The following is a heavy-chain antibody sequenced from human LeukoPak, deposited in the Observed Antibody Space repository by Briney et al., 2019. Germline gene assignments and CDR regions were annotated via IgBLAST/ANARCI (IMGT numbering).Heavy chain of an antibody. Sequence: SETLSLTCAVYGGSFSGYYWSWIRQPPGKGLEWIGEINHSGSTNYNPSLKSRVTISVDTSKNQFSLKLSSVTAADTAVYYCARGSRCRGSSTLNWFDPWGQGTLVTVSS. J-gene: IGHJ5*02. V-gene: IGHV4-34*01. CDR3: ARGSRCRGSSTLNWFDP. D-gene: IGHD2-15*01. CDR2: INHSGST. CDR1: GGSFSGYY.